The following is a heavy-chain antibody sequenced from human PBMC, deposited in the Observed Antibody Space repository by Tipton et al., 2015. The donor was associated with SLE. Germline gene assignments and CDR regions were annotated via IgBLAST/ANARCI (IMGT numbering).Heavy chain of an antibody. J-gene: IGHJ4*02. Sequence: TLSLTCTVSGGSISDSSHYWVWIRQSPGKGLEWIGGIYYSGSTYYNPSLKSRVIISVDTSKNQFSLKLSSVTVADTAVYYCARGREWEPPDYWGQGTLVSVSS. CDR1: GGSISDSSHY. V-gene: IGHV4-31*03. CDR3: ARGREWEPPDY. D-gene: IGHD1-26*01. CDR2: IYYSGST.